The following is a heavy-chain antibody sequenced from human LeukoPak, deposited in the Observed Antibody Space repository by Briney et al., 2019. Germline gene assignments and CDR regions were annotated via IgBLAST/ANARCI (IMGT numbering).Heavy chain of an antibody. CDR3: VVSPNQDFYDY. CDR2: ISGSGST. J-gene: IGHJ4*02. V-gene: IGHV4-4*09. Sequence: SETLSLTCSVSGVSMNSHYLNWIRQPPGKGLEWIGFISGSGSTNYNPSLMSRVTMSLETSKRQFSLKLRSVTAADTAVYYCVVSPNQDFYDYWGQGTLVTVS. CDR1: GVSMNSHY.